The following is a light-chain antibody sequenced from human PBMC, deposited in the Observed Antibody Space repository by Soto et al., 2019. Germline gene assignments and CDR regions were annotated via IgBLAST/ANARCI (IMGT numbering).Light chain of an antibody. Sequence: EILFTQSPGTLSLSPGERATLSCRASQSVSSSYLAWYQQKPGQAPRLLIYGASSRATGIPDRLSGSGSGTDFTLTISRLDPEDFPVYYCQQYGTSGTFGQGNKVDIK. CDR1: QSVSSSY. V-gene: IGKV3-20*01. J-gene: IGKJ1*01. CDR3: QQYGTSGT. CDR2: GAS.